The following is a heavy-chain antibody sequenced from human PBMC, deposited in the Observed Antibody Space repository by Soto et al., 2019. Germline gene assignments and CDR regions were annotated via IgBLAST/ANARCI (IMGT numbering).Heavy chain of an antibody. CDR3: AKRNHRNDRIRYFDWLLGVFGY. Sequence: HPGGSLRLSCAASGFTFSSYAMSWVRQAPGKGLEWVSAISGSGGSTYYADSVKGRFTISRDNSKNTLYLQMNSLRAEDTAVYYCAKRNHRNDRIRYFDWLLGVFGYWGQGTLVTVSS. D-gene: IGHD3-9*01. V-gene: IGHV3-23*01. CDR1: GFTFSSYA. J-gene: IGHJ4*02. CDR2: ISGSGGST.